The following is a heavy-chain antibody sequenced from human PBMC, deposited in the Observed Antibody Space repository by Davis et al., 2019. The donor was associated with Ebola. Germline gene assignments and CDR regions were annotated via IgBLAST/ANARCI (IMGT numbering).Heavy chain of an antibody. Sequence: GESLKIPCAAPGFTLSSYAMSWVRHAPGKGLELVSAISGSGGSTYYADSVKGRFTISRDNSKNTLYLQMNSRRAEDTAVYYCAKDRYYYDSSGTKKEAFDYWGQGTLVTVSS. CDR3: AKDRYYYDSSGTKKEAFDY. J-gene: IGHJ4*02. V-gene: IGHV3-23*01. D-gene: IGHD3-22*01. CDR1: GFTLSSYA. CDR2: ISGSGGST.